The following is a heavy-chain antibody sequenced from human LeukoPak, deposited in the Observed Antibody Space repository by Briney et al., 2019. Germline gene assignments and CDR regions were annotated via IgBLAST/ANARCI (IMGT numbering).Heavy chain of an antibody. Sequence: GGTPRLSCAASGFTFSHYGMYWVRQAPGKELEYVSAITGDGGSSYYADSVKGRFIISRDNPKNTVYLQMGSLRAEDMAVYYCARSLGGYADSWGQGTLVTVSS. J-gene: IGHJ4*02. CDR1: GFTFSHYG. D-gene: IGHD3-16*01. CDR2: ITGDGGSS. CDR3: ARSLGGYADS. V-gene: IGHV3-64*02.